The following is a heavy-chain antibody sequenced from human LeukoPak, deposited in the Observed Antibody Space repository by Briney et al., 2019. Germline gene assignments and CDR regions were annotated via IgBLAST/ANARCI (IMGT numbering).Heavy chain of an antibody. J-gene: IGHJ6*03. CDR2: ISSSSSTI. CDR3: ARISGVIVPAAFDYYFYYYMDV. V-gene: IGHV3-48*01. Sequence: GGSLRLSCAASGFTFSRYSMNWVRQAPGKGLEWVSYISSSSSTIYYADSVKGRFTISRDSAKNSLYLQMNSLRAEDTAVYYCARISGVIVPAAFDYYFYYYMDVWGNGTTVTVSS. CDR1: GFTFSRYS. D-gene: IGHD2-2*01.